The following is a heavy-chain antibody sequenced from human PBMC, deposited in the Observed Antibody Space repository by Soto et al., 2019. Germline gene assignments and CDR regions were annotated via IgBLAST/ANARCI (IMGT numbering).Heavy chain of an antibody. CDR2: IIPILGIA. CDR3: ALEIYVDIVATQRPCVY. CDR1: GGTFSSYT. Sequence: GASVKVSCKASGGTFSSYTISWVRQAPGQGLEWMGRIIPILGIANYAQKFQGRVTITADKSTSTAYMELSSLRSEDTAVYYCALEIYVDIVATQRPCVYWGQGTLVTVSS. V-gene: IGHV1-69*02. J-gene: IGHJ4*02. D-gene: IGHD5-12*01.